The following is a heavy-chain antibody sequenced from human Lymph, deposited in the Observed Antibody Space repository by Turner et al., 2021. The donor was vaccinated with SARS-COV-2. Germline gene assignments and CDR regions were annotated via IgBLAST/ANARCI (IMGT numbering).Heavy chain of an antibody. CDR1: ASSFSSYA. V-gene: IGHV3-30-3*01. CDR2: ISYDGSNK. CDR3: ARGDYYGSGSYPGKTFDC. J-gene: IGHJ4*02. D-gene: IGHD3-10*01. Sequence: QVQLVESGGGVVQPGRSLRLAWAASASSFSSYAMYWVRQAPGKGLEWVAGISYDGSNKYYADSVKGRFTISRDNSKNTLYLQMNSLRAEDTAVYYCARGDYYGSGSYPGKTFDCWGQGTLVTVSS.